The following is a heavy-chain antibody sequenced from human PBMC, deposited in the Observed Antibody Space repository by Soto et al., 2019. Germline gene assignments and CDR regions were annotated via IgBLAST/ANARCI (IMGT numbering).Heavy chain of an antibody. V-gene: IGHV3-23*01. CDR3: AKLPHITIFGVVMADAFDI. Sequence: PGGSLRLSCAASGFTFSSYAMSWVRQAPGKGLDWVSAISGSGGSTYYADSVKGRFTISRDNSKNTLYLQMNSLRAEDTAVYYCAKLPHITIFGVVMADAFDIWGQGTMVTVSS. CDR2: ISGSGGST. CDR1: GFTFSSYA. D-gene: IGHD3-3*01. J-gene: IGHJ3*02.